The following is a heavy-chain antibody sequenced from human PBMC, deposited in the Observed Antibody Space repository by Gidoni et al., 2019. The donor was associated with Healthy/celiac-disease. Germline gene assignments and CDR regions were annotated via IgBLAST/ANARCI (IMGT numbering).Heavy chain of an antibody. CDR2: ISYDGSNK. J-gene: IGHJ4*02. Sequence: QVQLVESGGGVVQPGRSLRLSCAASGFTFSSYGMHWVRQAPGKGLEWVAVISYDGSNKYYADSVKGRFTISRDNSKNTLYLQMNSLRAEDTAVYYCAKDRIWAVSGLLDYWGQGTLVTVSS. V-gene: IGHV3-30*18. CDR1: GFTFSSYG. D-gene: IGHD5-12*01. CDR3: AKDRIWAVSGLLDY.